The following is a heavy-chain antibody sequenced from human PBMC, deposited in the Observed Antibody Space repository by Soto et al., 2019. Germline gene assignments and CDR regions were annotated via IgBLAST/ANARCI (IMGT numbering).Heavy chain of an antibody. CDR2: IYYSGST. V-gene: IGHV4-31*03. CDR1: GGSISSGGYY. CDR3: ASGSIWGAPMDV. Sequence: QVQLQESGPGLVKPSQTLSLTCTVSGGSISSGGYYWSWIRQHLGKGLEWIGYIYYSGSTYYNPSLKRRVTISVDTSKNQFSLKLSSVTAADTAVYYCASGSIWGAPMDVWGQGTTVTVSS. J-gene: IGHJ6*02. D-gene: IGHD3-16*01.